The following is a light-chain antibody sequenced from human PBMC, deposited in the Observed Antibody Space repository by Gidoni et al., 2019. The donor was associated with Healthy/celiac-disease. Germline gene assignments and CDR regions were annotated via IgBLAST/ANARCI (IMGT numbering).Light chain of an antibody. CDR2: WAS. J-gene: IGKJ3*01. CDR3: QQYYSTPPT. CDR1: QSVLYSSNNKNY. V-gene: IGKV4-1*01. Sequence: DIVMTQSPDSLAVHLGERATINCKSSQSVLYSSNNKNYLAWYQQKPGQPPKLLIYWASTRESGVPDRFSGSGSGTDFTLTISSLQAEDVAVYYCQQYYSTPPTFXPXTKVDIK.